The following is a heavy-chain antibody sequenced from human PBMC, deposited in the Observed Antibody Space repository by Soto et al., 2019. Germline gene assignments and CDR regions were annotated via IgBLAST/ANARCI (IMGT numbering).Heavy chain of an antibody. D-gene: IGHD3-10*01. CDR1: GYTFTNHG. CDR2: ISAYNGNT. V-gene: IGHV1-18*01. Sequence: ASLKVSCKTSGYTFTNHGISWVRQAPGQELEWMGWISAYNGNTKYAQKLQGRVTMTTDTSTSTAYMELRSLRSDDTAVYYCARGVGSGSYYNQYKWFDPWGQGTLVNVS. CDR3: ARGVGSGSYYNQYKWFDP. J-gene: IGHJ5*02.